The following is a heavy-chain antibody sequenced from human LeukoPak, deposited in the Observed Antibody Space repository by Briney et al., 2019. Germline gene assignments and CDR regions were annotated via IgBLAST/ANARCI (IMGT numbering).Heavy chain of an antibody. Sequence: SETLSLTCTVSGGSITSYYWSWIRQLPGKGLEWIGCIYFSGSTNYNPSLKSRVTISVDTSKNQFSLKLSSVTAADTALYYCARATTAYCTGGICPNFDYWGQGTLVTVSS. CDR1: GGSITSYY. CDR2: IYFSGST. V-gene: IGHV4-59*01. J-gene: IGHJ4*02. CDR3: ARATTAYCTGGICPNFDY. D-gene: IGHD2-8*02.